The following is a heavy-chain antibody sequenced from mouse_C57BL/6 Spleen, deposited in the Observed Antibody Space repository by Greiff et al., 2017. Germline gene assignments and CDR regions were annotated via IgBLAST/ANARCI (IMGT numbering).Heavy chain of an antibody. CDR2: IYPGDGDT. V-gene: IGHV1-80*01. Sequence: QVQLQQSGAELVKPGASVKISCKASGYAFSSYWMNWVKQRPGKGLERIGQIYPGDGDTNYNGKFKGKATLTADKSSSPAYMQLSSLTSEDSAVYFCAINRSNWFAYWGQGTLVTVSA. CDR1: GYAFSSYW. CDR3: AINRSNWFAY. J-gene: IGHJ3*01. D-gene: IGHD1-1*01.